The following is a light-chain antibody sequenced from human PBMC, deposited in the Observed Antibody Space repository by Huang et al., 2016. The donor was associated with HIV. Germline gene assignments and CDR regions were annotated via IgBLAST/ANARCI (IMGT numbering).Light chain of an antibody. CDR2: GAC. J-gene: IGKJ1*01. V-gene: IGKV3-15*01. CDR1: QSIGTN. Sequence: EIVMTQSPATLSVSPGERATLSCRASQSIGTNLAWYQQKRGQAPRLLIYGACIRATGIPARFSGSGSGTEFTLTISSLQSEDFAIYYCQQYNDWRTFGQGTKVETK. CDR3: QQYNDWRT.